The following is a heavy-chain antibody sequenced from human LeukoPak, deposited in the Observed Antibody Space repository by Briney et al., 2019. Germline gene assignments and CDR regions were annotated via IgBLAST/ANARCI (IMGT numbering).Heavy chain of an antibody. D-gene: IGHD5-18*01. V-gene: IGHV3-23*01. CDR2: TSDRGDYT. CDR3: AKAYVDTTYFDS. Sequence: GGSLRLSCAASGFTFSSYSMSWVRQAPGKGLEWVSGTSDRGDYTYYADSVRGRFTISRDNSKNTLFLQMNSLRAEDTAVYYCAKAYVDTTYFDSWGQGTLVTVSS. J-gene: IGHJ4*02. CDR1: GFTFSSYS.